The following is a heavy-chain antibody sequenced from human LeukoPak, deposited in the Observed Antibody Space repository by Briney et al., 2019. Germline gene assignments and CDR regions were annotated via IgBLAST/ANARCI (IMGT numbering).Heavy chain of an antibody. Sequence: SETLSLTCTVSGDSISSYFWSWVRQPPGKGLEWIGYINYSGSTDYNPSLKSRVTISVDTSKNQFSLRLTSVTAADTAVYYCARSEAPMVRGVIMVNWFDSWGQGTLVTVSS. CDR1: GDSISSYF. J-gene: IGHJ5*01. CDR3: ARSEAPMVRGVIMVNWFDS. CDR2: INYSGST. V-gene: IGHV4-59*01. D-gene: IGHD3-10*01.